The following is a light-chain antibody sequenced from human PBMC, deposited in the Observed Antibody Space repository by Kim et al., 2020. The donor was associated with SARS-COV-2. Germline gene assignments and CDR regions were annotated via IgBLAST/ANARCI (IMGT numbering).Light chain of an antibody. CDR2: KND. Sequence: GQGLTIPFFRSKSDIGSNTVNWYQQLPGTSPKLLIYKNDQRPSGVPDRFSGSRSATSASLAISGLQSEDEADYFCASWNDALKGPVFGGGTQLTVL. CDR1: KSDIGSNT. V-gene: IGLV1-44*01. J-gene: IGLJ2*01. CDR3: ASWNDALKGPV.